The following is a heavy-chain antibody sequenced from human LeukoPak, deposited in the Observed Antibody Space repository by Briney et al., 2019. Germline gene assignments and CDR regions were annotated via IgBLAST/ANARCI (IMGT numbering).Heavy chain of an antibody. J-gene: IGHJ6*03. Sequence: SVKVSCKASGGTFSSYAISWVRQAPGQGLEWMGGIIPIFGTANYAQKFQGRVTITTDESTSTAYMELSSLRSEDTAVYYCARGGRDCSSTSCYADYYYYYMDVWGNGTTVTVSS. CDR1: GGTFSSYA. V-gene: IGHV1-69*05. CDR3: ARGGRDCSSTSCYADYYYYYMDV. D-gene: IGHD2-2*01. CDR2: IIPIFGTA.